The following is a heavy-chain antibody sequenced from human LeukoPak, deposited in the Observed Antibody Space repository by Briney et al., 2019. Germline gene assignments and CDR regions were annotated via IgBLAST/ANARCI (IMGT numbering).Heavy chain of an antibody. Sequence: SETLSLTCPVSGGSISSYYWSWIRQPPAKGLDWIGYIYYSGSTNYNPSLKSRVTISVDTSKNQFSLKLSSVTAADTAVYYCARAPIKADVLRYFDWLYYFDYWGQGTLVTVSS. CDR1: GGSISSYY. D-gene: IGHD3-9*01. V-gene: IGHV4-59*01. CDR3: ARAPIKADVLRYFDWLYYFDY. J-gene: IGHJ4*02. CDR2: IYYSGST.